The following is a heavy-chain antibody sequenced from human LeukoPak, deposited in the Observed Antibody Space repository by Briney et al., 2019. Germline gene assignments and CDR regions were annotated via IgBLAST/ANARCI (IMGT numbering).Heavy chain of an antibody. V-gene: IGHV3-48*01. J-gene: IGHJ6*03. Sequence: GGSLRLSCAASGFTFSSYSMNWVRQAPGKGLEWVSYISSSSSTIYYADSVKGRFTISRDNAKNSLYLQMNSLRAEDTAVYYCVRDRLEPPSYYFYMDVWGKGTTVAVSS. CDR2: ISSSSSTI. CDR3: VRDRLEPPSYYFYMDV. CDR1: GFTFSSYS. D-gene: IGHD6-19*01.